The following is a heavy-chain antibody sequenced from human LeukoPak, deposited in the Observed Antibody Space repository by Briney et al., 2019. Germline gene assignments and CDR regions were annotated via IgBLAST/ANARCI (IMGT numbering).Heavy chain of an antibody. CDR2: SIPIFGTA. Sequence: SSVNVSCKASGGTFTSYAISWVRQAPGQGLEWMGGSIPIFGTANYAQKFQGRVTITADESKSTAYMELSSMRSEDTAVYYCASDSSGYSDTFNFDYWGQGTLVTVSS. CDR3: ASDSSGYSDTFNFDY. V-gene: IGHV1-69*01. CDR1: GGTFTSYA. D-gene: IGHD3-22*01. J-gene: IGHJ4*02.